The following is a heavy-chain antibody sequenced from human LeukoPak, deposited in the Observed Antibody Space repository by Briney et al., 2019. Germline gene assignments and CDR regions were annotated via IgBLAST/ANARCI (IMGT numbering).Heavy chain of an antibody. V-gene: IGHV3-48*01. CDR3: ARDHHRRLYDSQARDTFDI. J-gene: IGHJ3*02. D-gene: IGHD3-22*01. Sequence: PGGSLRLSCVVSGFTFSNYWMTWVRQAPGKGLEWVSYISSSSSTMYYADSVKGRFSISRDNAKKSLYLQMNSLRAEDTAVYYCARDHHRRLYDSQARDTFDIWGQGTMVTVSS. CDR1: GFTFSNYW. CDR2: ISSSSSTM.